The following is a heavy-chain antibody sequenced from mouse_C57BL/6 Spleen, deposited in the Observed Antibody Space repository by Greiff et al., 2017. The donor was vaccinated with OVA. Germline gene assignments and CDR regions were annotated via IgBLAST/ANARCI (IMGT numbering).Heavy chain of an antibody. CDR2: INPSSGYT. V-gene: IGHV1-4*01. Sequence: QVQLQQSGAELARPGASVKMSCKASGYTFTSYTMHWVKQRPGQGLEWIGYINPSSGYTKYNQKFKDKATLTADKSSSTAYMQLSSLTSEDSAVYYCARDYYGSSFGDYWGQGTTLTVSS. CDR3: ARDYYGSSFGDY. J-gene: IGHJ2*01. D-gene: IGHD1-1*01. CDR1: GYTFTSYT.